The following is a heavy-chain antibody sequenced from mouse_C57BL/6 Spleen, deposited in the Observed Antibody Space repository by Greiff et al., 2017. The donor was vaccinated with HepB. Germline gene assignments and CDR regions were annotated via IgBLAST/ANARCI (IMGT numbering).Heavy chain of an antibody. J-gene: IGHJ3*01. CDR3: ARGGRMKDGYYVGPFAY. Sequence: EVQLQQSGPELVKPGASVKIPCKASGYTFTDYNMDWVKQSHGKSLEWIGDINPNNGGTNYNQKFKGKATLTVDKSSSTAYMELRSLTSEDTAVYYCARGGRMKDGYYVGPFAYWGQGTLVTVSA. V-gene: IGHV1-18*01. D-gene: IGHD2-3*01. CDR2: INPNNGGT. CDR1: GYTFTDYN.